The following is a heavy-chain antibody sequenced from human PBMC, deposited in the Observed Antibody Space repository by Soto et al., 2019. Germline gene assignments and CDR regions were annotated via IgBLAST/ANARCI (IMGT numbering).Heavy chain of an antibody. J-gene: IGHJ4*02. CDR2: INHSGST. CDR3: ARGRLLDYYGSGSYYDFPPAFDY. D-gene: IGHD3-10*01. Sequence: PSETLSLTCGVSGDTISTGGYPWTWIRQPPGTGLEWIGEINHSGSTNYNPSLKSRVTISVDTSKNQFSLKLSSVTAADTAVYYCARGRLLDYYGSGSYYDFPPAFDYWGQGTLVTVSS. V-gene: IGHV4-34*01. CDR1: GDTISTGGYP.